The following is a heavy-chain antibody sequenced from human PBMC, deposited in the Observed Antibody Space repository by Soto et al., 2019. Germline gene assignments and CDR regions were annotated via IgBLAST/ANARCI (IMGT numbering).Heavy chain of an antibody. D-gene: IGHD3-10*01. CDR3: ARDFRMVRGVIIPSYFDY. V-gene: IGHV3-48*01. CDR1: GFTFSSYS. CDR2: ISSSSSTI. J-gene: IGHJ4*02. Sequence: GGSLRPSCAASGFTFSSYSMNWVRQAPGKGLEWVSYISSSSSTIYYADSVKGRFTISRDNAKNSLYLQMNSLRAEDTAVYYCARDFRMVRGVIIPSYFDYWGQGTLVTVSS.